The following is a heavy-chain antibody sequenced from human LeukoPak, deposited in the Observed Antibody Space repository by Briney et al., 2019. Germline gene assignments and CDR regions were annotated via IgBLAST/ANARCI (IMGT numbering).Heavy chain of an antibody. J-gene: IGHJ4*02. CDR1: GFTFSSYA. D-gene: IGHD3-10*01. CDR2: ISGSGGST. V-gene: IGHV3-23*01. Sequence: PGGSLRLSCAASGFTFSSYAMSWVRQAPGKGLEWVSAISGSGGSTYYADSVKGRFTISRDNSKNTLYLQMNSLRAEDTAVYYCAKVDYGSGSYYSFPRYYFGYWGQGTLVTVSS. CDR3: AKVDYGSGSYYSFPRYYFGY.